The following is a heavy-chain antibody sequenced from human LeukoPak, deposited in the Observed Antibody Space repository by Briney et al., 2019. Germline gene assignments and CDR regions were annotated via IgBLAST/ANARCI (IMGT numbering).Heavy chain of an antibody. CDR1: GGTFSSYA. CDR3: ASPGIAVAGMFDY. CDR2: IIPIFGTA. Sequence: PVKVSCKASGGTFSSYAISWVRQAPGQGLEWMGGIIPIFGTANYAQKFQGRVTITADESTSTAYMELSSLRSEDTAVYYCASPGIAVAGMFDYWGQGTLVTVSS. V-gene: IGHV1-69*13. J-gene: IGHJ4*02. D-gene: IGHD6-19*01.